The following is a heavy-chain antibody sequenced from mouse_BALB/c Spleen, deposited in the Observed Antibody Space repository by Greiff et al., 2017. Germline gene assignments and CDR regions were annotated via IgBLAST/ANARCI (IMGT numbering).Heavy chain of an antibody. J-gene: IGHJ3*01. Sequence: QVQLQQSGAELVKPGASVKLSCKASGYTFTSYWMHWVKQRPGQGLEWIGEIDPSDSYTNYNQKFKGKATLAVDKSSSTAYMQLSSLTSEDSAVYYCATTVVSPFAYWGQGTLVTVSA. V-gene: IGHV1-69*02. CDR1: GYTFTSYW. CDR3: ATTVVSPFAY. D-gene: IGHD1-1*01. CDR2: IDPSDSYT.